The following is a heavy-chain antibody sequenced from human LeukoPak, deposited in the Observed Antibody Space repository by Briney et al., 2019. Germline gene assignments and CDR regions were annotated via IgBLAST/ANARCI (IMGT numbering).Heavy chain of an antibody. CDR2: INSDGSST. CDR1: GFTFRSYS. CDR3: ARVDSSPTHYFDY. D-gene: IGHD6-13*01. V-gene: IGHV3-74*01. J-gene: IGHJ4*02. Sequence: PGGSLRLSCAASGFTFRSYSMHWVRQTPGKGLVWVSRINSDGSSTSYADSVKGRFTISRDNAKNTLYLQMNSLRAEDTAVYYCARVDSSPTHYFDYWGQGTLVTVSS.